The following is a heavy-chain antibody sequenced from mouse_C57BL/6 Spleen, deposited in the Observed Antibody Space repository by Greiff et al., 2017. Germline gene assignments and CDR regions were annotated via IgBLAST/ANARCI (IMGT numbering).Heavy chain of an antibody. CDR2: IYPRSGNT. D-gene: IGHD1-1*01. Sequence: QVHVKQSGAELARPGASVKLSCKASGYTFTSYGISWVKQRTGQGLEWIGEIYPRSGNTYYNEKFKGKATLTADKSSSTAYMELRSLTSEDSAVYFCARYGVYAMDYWGQGTSVTVSS. CDR1: GYTFTSYG. V-gene: IGHV1-81*01. J-gene: IGHJ4*01. CDR3: ARYGVYAMDY.